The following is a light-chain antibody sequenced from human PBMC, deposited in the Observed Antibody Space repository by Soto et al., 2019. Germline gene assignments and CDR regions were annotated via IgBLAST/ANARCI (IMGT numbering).Light chain of an antibody. CDR3: QQYNNCTLT. J-gene: IGKJ4*01. V-gene: IGKV3-15*01. CDR1: QSVSGN. Sequence: EIVMTQSPATLSVSPGERATLSCRASQSVSGNLAWYQQKPGQPPRLLIYGASTRHTGLPARFSGSGSGTEFTLTISSLQSEDFAVYYCQQYNNCTLTFGGGTKVEIK. CDR2: GAS.